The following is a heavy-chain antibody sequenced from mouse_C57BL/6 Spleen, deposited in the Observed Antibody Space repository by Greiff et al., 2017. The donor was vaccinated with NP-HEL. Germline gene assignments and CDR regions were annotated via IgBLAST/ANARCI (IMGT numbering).Heavy chain of an antibody. Sequence: ESGPGLVKPSQSLSLTCSVTGYSITSGYYWNWIRQFPGNKLEWMGYISYDGSNNYNPSLKNRISITRDTSKNQFFLKLNSVTTEDTATYYCAREAGTSWYFDVWGTGTTVTVSS. D-gene: IGHD4-1*01. CDR2: ISYDGSN. CDR3: AREAGTSWYFDV. CDR1: GYSITSGYY. V-gene: IGHV3-6*01. J-gene: IGHJ1*03.